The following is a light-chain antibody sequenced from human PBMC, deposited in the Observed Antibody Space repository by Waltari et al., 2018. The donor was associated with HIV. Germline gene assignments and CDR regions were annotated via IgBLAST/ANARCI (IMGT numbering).Light chain of an antibody. Sequence: TQPPSVSVSSGQTASITCSGEKLADKFPFWYQKKPGQPPILLVSHNSRRPSGVPERFSASKSANTATLTIRGAQPLDESEYFCQAWDANRVIFGGGTTLTVL. CDR3: QAWDANRVI. V-gene: IGLV3-1*01. J-gene: IGLJ2*01. CDR2: HNS. CDR1: KLADKF.